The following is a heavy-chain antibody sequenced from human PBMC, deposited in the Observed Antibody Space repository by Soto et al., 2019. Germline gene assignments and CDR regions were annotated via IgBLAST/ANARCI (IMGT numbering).Heavy chain of an antibody. Sequence: QVQLVQSGAEVKKPGASVKVSCKASGYTFTSYDINWVRQATGQGLEWMGWMNPNSGNTGYAQKFQGRVTMNRNTSISTAYMELSSLRSEDTAVYYCARAYYGSGSYYYYYYYYMDVWGKGTTVTVSS. CDR3: ARAYYGSGSYYYYYYYYMDV. D-gene: IGHD3-10*01. CDR2: MNPNSGNT. J-gene: IGHJ6*03. CDR1: GYTFTSYD. V-gene: IGHV1-8*01.